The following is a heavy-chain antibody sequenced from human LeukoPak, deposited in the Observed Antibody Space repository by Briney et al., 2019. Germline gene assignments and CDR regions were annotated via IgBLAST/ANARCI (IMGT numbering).Heavy chain of an antibody. CDR2: ISSSGSTI. D-gene: IGHD5-18*01. Sequence: PGGSLRLSCAASGFTFSNFEMNWVRQAPGKGLEWVSYISSSGSTIHYADSVKGRFTISRDNAKNSLYLQMNSLRGEDTAVYYCARGASGYSYGLDAFDIWGQGTTVTVSS. CDR1: GFTFSNFE. CDR3: ARGASGYSYGLDAFDI. J-gene: IGHJ3*02. V-gene: IGHV3-48*03.